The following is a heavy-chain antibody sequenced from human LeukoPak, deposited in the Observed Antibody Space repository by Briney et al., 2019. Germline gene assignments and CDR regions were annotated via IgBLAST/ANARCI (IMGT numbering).Heavy chain of an antibody. V-gene: IGHV4-59*01. J-gene: IGHJ4*02. D-gene: IGHD2-21*02. Sequence: SETLSLTCTVSGGSISSYYWSWIRQPPGKGLEWIGYIYYSGSTNYNPSLKSRVTISVDTSKNQFSLKLSSVTAADTAVYYCAGGGPYCGGDCYWVDYWGQGTLVTVSS. CDR1: GGSISSYY. CDR3: AGGGPYCGGDCYWVDY. CDR2: IYYSGST.